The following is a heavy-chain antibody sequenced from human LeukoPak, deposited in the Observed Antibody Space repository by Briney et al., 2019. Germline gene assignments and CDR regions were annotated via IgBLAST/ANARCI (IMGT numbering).Heavy chain of an antibody. CDR2: IYYSGST. J-gene: IGHJ4*02. CDR1: GGSISSGDYY. D-gene: IGHD5-12*01. V-gene: IGHV4-30-4*08. CDR3: ATRRSTVWWLIDY. Sequence: SETLSLTCTVSGGSISSGDYYWSWIRQPPGKGLEWIGYIYYSGSTYYNPSLKSRVTISADTSKNQFSLKLSSVTAADTAVYYCATRRSTVWWLIDYWGQGTLVTVSS.